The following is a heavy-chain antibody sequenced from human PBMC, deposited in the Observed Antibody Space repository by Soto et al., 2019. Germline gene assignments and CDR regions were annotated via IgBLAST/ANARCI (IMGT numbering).Heavy chain of an antibody. Sequence: SETLSLTCGVYGGSFRNYYWIRVRQPPGKGLEWIGEVDHSGEATYNPSLQSRVTISLDTANNHFSLKMTSVTAADTAVYYCAREEYFDSSGYARAFDIWGQGTVVTVSS. D-gene: IGHD3-22*01. CDR2: VDHSGEA. CDR1: GGSFRNYY. V-gene: IGHV4-34*01. CDR3: AREEYFDSSGYARAFDI. J-gene: IGHJ3*02.